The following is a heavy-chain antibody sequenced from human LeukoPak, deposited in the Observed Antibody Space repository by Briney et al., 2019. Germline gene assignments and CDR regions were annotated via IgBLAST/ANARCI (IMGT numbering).Heavy chain of an antibody. CDR3: AKVLGYSYGFGY. D-gene: IGHD5-18*01. V-gene: IGHV3-30*02. CDR2: IRYDGSNK. J-gene: IGHJ4*02. Sequence: GGSLRLSCAASGFTFSSYGMHGVRQAPGKGLEWVAFIRYDGSNKYYADSVKGRFTISRDNSKNTLYLQMNSLRAEDTAVYYCAKVLGYSYGFGYWGQGTLVTVSS. CDR1: GFTFSSYG.